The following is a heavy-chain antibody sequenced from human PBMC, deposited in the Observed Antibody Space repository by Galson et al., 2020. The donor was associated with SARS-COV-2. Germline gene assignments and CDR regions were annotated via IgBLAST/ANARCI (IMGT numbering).Heavy chain of an antibody. D-gene: IGHD3-22*01. CDR1: GYSVSTTNY. Sequence: SQTLSLPCPVSGYSVSTTNYWGWVRQPPGRGLEWIGSVYPSGTAYYNPTLKSRVTISVDTSKNQFSLRLDSVTAADTALYYCARQGVNMIVLVTVPGWYFDLWGRGTLVTVSS. CDR3: ARQGVNMIVLVTVPGWYFDL. J-gene: IGHJ2*01. V-gene: IGHV4-38-2*01. CDR2: VYPSGTA.